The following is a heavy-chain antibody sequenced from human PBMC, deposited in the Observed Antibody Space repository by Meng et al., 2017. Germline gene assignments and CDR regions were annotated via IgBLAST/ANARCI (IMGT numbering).Heavy chain of an antibody. J-gene: IGHJ3*02. CDR1: GFTFSSYG. D-gene: IGHD3-9*01. Sequence: GESLKISCAASGFTFSSYGMHWVRQAPGKGLEWVSYISSSGSTIYYADSVKGRFTISRDNAKNSLYLQMDSLRAEDTAAYYCARGRLRYFDWLSDAFDIWGQGTTVTVSS. CDR3: ARGRLRYFDWLSDAFDI. CDR2: ISSSGSTI. V-gene: IGHV3-48*04.